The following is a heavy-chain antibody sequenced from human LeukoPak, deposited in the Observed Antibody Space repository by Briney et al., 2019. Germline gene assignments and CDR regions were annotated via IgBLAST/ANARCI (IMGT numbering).Heavy chain of an antibody. CDR3: ARDPGGYSYGYLFPPNDY. Sequence: GASVKVSCKASGYTFTSYYMHWVRQAPGQGLEWMGIINPSGGSTSYAQKFQGRVTMTRDTSTSTVYMELGSLRSEDTAVYYCARDPGGYSYGYLFPPNDYWGQGTLVTVSS. J-gene: IGHJ4*02. CDR2: INPSGGST. D-gene: IGHD5-18*01. V-gene: IGHV1-46*01. CDR1: GYTFTSYY.